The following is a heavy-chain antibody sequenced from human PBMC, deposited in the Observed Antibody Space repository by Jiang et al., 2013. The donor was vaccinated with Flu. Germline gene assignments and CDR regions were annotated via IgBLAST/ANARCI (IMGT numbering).Heavy chain of an antibody. CDR2: ISGSGGST. J-gene: IGHJ3*02. V-gene: IGHV3-23*01. CDR3: AKDWGSGYYYDSSGYPNDAFDI. D-gene: IGHD3-22*01. Sequence: GLVQPGGSLRLSCAASGFTFSSYAMSWVRQAPGKGLEWVSAISGSGGSTYYADSVKGRFTISRDNSKNTLYLQMNSLRAEDTAVYYCAKDWGSGYYYDSSGYPNDAFDIWGQGTMVTVSS. CDR1: GFTFSSYA.